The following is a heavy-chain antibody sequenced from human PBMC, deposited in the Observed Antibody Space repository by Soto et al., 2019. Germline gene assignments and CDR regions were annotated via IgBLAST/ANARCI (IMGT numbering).Heavy chain of an antibody. D-gene: IGHD1-26*01. V-gene: IGHV2-5*01. Sequence: GPTLVNPTQTLTLTCTFSGFSLSTSVVGVGWIRQPPGKALEWLALIYWNDDKRYSPSLKSRLTITKDTSKNQVVLTMTNMDPVDTATYYCAHFIKGSYSGYWGQGTLVTVSS. J-gene: IGHJ4*02. CDR3: AHFIKGSYSGY. CDR2: IYWNDDK. CDR1: GFSLSTSVVG.